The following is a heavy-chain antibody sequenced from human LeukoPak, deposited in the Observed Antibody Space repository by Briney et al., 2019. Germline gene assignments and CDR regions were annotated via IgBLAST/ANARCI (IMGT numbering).Heavy chain of an antibody. D-gene: IGHD6-19*01. CDR3: AKIGAMAGTYFQH. CDR2: IYYSGST. V-gene: IGHV4-39*01. CDR1: GGSISSSSYY. J-gene: IGHJ1*01. Sequence: SETLSLTCTVPGGSISSSSYYWGWIRQPPGKGLEWIGSIYYSGSTYYNPSLKSRVTISVDTSKNQFSLKLGSVTAADTAVYYCAKIGAMAGTYFQHCGQGTLVTVSS.